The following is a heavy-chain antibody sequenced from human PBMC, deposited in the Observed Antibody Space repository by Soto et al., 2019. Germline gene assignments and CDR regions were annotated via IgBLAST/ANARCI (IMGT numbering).Heavy chain of an antibody. D-gene: IGHD3-3*01. CDR2: INAGNGNT. CDR3: ARVQAAYDFWSGYYTGNWFDP. V-gene: IGHV1-3*01. CDR1: GYTFTSYA. J-gene: IGHJ5*02. Sequence: QVQLVQSGAEVKKPGASVKVSCKASGYTFTSYAMHWVRQAPGQRLEWMGWINAGNGNTKYSQKFQGRVTITRDTSPGTAYMELSSLRSEDTAVYYCARVQAAYDFWSGYYTGNWFDPWGQGTLVTVSS.